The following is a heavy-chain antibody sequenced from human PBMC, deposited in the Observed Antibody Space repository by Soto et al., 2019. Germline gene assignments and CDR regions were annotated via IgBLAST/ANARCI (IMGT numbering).Heavy chain of an antibody. Sequence: ASVKVSCKASGYTFTSYAMHWVRQAPGQRLEWMGWINAGNGNTKYSQKFQGRVTITRDTSASTAYMELSSLRSEDTAVYYCARGAVLRFLEWLPYDDYYYYGMDAWGQGTTVTVSS. CDR3: ARGAVLRFLEWLPYDDYYYYGMDA. V-gene: IGHV1-3*01. CDR1: GYTFTSYA. J-gene: IGHJ6*02. CDR2: INAGNGNT. D-gene: IGHD3-3*01.